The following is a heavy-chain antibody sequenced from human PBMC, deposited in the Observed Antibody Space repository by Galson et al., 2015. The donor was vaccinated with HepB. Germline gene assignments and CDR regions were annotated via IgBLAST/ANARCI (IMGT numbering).Heavy chain of an antibody. D-gene: IGHD2-15*01. J-gene: IGHJ4*02. CDR3: AKDGIMVANNPYHFHY. CDR2: ITSSGGNS. V-gene: IGHV3-23*01. Sequence: SLRLSCAASGFSFTRYAMTWVRQAPGKRLEWVSSITSSGGNSYSPDSVKGRFTVSRDNSKNTLLLQLNSLRAEDTAMYFCAKDGIMVANNPYHFHYWGQGTLVTVSS. CDR1: GFSFTRYA.